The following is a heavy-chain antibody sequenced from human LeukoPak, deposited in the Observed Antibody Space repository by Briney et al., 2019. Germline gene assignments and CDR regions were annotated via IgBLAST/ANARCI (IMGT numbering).Heavy chain of an antibody. Sequence: ASVKVSCKVSGYTLTELSMHWVRQAPGKGLEWMGGFDPEDGETIYAQKFQSRVTMTEDTSTDTAYMELSSLRSEDTAVYYCATAGMATIMPLDYWGQGTLVTVSS. CDR2: FDPEDGET. V-gene: IGHV1-24*01. D-gene: IGHD5-24*01. CDR3: ATAGMATIMPLDY. CDR1: GYTLTELS. J-gene: IGHJ4*02.